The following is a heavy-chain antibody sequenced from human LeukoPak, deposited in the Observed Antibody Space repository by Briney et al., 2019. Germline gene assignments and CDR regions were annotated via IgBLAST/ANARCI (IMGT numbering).Heavy chain of an antibody. CDR1: GFTFSNEA. Sequence: GGSLRLSCAVSGFTFSNEAMGWVRQLRGGGLEWVSTISPDGGTTYYAESMKGRFTISRDNSKSILYLEMNSLRVEDTAVYYCTKVRSGSSNWALRIFDYWGQGALVTVSS. D-gene: IGHD4-11*01. CDR2: ISPDGGTT. CDR3: TKVRSGSSNWALRIFDY. V-gene: IGHV3-23*01. J-gene: IGHJ4*02.